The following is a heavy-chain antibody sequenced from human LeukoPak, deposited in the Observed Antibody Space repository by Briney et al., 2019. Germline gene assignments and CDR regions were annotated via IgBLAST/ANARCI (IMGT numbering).Heavy chain of an antibody. CDR2: IYYSGST. CDR3: ARSPYTYYYDSSPPALDY. CDR1: GGSISSGGYY. D-gene: IGHD3-22*01. V-gene: IGHV4-31*03. Sequence: PSQTLFLTCTVSGGSISSGGYYWSWIRQHPGKGLEWIGYIYYSGSTYYNPSLKSRVTISVDTSKNQFSLKLSSVTAADTAVYYCARSPYTYYYDSSPPALDYWGQGTLVTVSS. J-gene: IGHJ4*02.